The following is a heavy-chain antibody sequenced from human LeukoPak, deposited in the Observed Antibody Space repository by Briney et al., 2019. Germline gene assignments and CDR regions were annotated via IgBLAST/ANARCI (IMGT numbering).Heavy chain of an antibody. CDR3: ATGGIYSLLDY. CDR1: GHTLTDLS. Sequence: ASVKVSCKVSGHTLTDLSTHWVRQTPGGGLEWMGGLDPEDGETIYAQKFQGRVTMTEDTSTDTAYMELSSLRSEDTAVYYCATGGIYSLLDYWGQGTLVTVSS. V-gene: IGHV1-24*01. J-gene: IGHJ4*02. CDR2: LDPEDGET. D-gene: IGHD1-26*01.